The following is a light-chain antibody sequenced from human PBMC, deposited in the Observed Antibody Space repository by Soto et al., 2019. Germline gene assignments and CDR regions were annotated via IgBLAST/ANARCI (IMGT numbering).Light chain of an antibody. V-gene: IGKV2-24*01. CDR1: QSLIHSNGNTY. Sequence: IVMTQTPLSSPVPLGQPASISCRSSQSLIHSNGNTYLRWLHQRPGQPPRLLIYHISSRWSVVPDRLSGRGSGTDFPLDISRVEAEDVGVYYCVQASQFPYTFGPGTKLEIK. CDR3: VQASQFPYT. J-gene: IGKJ2*01. CDR2: HIS.